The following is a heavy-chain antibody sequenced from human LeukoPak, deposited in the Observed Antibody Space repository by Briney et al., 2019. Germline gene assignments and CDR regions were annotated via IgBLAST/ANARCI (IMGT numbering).Heavy chain of an antibody. J-gene: IGHJ4*02. CDR1: GFTFSSYS. CDR3: ARALSDSSSSV. Sequence: GGSLGLSCAASGFTFSSYSMNWVRQAPGKGLEWVSSISSSSRYIYYADSVKGRFTISRDNAKNSLYLQMNSLRAEDTAVYYCARALSDSSSSVWGQGTLVTVSS. D-gene: IGHD6-6*01. V-gene: IGHV3-21*01. CDR2: ISSSSRYI.